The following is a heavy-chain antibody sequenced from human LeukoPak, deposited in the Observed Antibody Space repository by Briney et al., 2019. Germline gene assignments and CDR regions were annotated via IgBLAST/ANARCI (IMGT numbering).Heavy chain of an antibody. J-gene: IGHJ4*02. CDR1: GGSISSSSYY. CDR3: ANSANYGGNSGYFDY. Sequence: SETLSLTCTVSGGSISSSSYYWGWIRQPPGKGLEWIGSIYYSGNTYYNPSLKSRVTISIVTSKNQFSLKLSSVTAADTAVYYCANSANYGGNSGYFDYWGQGTLVTVSS. V-gene: IGHV4-39*01. CDR2: IYYSGNT. D-gene: IGHD4-23*01.